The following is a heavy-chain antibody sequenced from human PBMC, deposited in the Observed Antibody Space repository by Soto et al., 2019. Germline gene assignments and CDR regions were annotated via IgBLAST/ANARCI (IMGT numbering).Heavy chain of an antibody. CDR1: GGSISSGGYY. J-gene: IGHJ5*02. D-gene: IGHD6-6*01. Sequence: TLSLTCTVSGGSISSGGYYWSWIRQHPGKGLEWIGYIYYSGSTYYNPSLKSRVTISVDTSKNQFSLKLSSVTAADTAVYYCARDQSSSSNWFDPWGQGTLVTVSS. CDR3: ARDQSSSSNWFDP. V-gene: IGHV4-31*03. CDR2: IYYSGST.